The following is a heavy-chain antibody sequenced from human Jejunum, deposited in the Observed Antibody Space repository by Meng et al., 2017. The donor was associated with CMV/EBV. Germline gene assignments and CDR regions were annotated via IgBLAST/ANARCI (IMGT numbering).Heavy chain of an antibody. CDR3: ASTGPLYGLYFCY. CDR1: GSSFSNSW. D-gene: IGHD2-8*01. J-gene: IGHJ4*02. Sequence: SGSSFSNSWMIWVRRAPGKGLEWVAKTNEDGSDKYYVDSVKGRFTIFRDNAKNSVYLQMNSLRAEDTAAYYCASTGPLYGLYFCYWGQGTLVTVSS. V-gene: IGHV3-7*01. CDR2: TNEDGSDK.